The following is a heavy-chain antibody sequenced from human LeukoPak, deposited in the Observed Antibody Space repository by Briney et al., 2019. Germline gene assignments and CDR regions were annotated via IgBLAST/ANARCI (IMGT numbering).Heavy chain of an antibody. CDR1: GFTFSNYD. D-gene: IGHD6-19*01. V-gene: IGHV3-33*01. CDR2: IWFDGSNK. CDR3: ASSAGALIDC. J-gene: IGHJ4*02. Sequence: PGGSLRLSCAASGFTFSNYDMHWVRQAPGKGLEWVAVIWFDGSNKFYADSVKGRFTISRDNSKNTLYLQMNSLRAEDTPVYYCASSAGALIDCWGQGTLVIVSS.